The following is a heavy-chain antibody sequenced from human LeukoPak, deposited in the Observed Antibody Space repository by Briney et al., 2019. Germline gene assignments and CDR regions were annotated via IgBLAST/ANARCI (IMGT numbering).Heavy chain of an antibody. V-gene: IGHV3-23*01. CDR2: ISGSGGST. CDR1: GFTFSSYA. CDR3: AKDRYGYYDSSGYPDC. D-gene: IGHD3-22*01. J-gene: IGHJ4*02. Sequence: GGSLRLSCAASGFTFSSYAMSWVRQAPGKGLEWVSAISGSGGSTYYADSVKGRFTISRDNSKNTLYLQMNSLRAEDTAVYYCAKDRYGYYDSSGYPDCWGQGTLVTVSS.